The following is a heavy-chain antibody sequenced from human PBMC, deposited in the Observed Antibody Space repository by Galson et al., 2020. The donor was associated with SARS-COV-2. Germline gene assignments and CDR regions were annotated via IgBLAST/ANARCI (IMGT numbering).Heavy chain of an antibody. D-gene: IGHD1-20*01. Sequence: GGSLKIPRAAPGIILNSQGKQWVRQAPGKGLEWVAVISYDGSNKYYADPVKGRFTISRDNSKNTLYLQMNSLRAEDTAVYYCAKDPGRSKVSRYYGMDVWGQGTTVTVSS. V-gene: IGHV3-30*18. CDR1: GIILNSQG. CDR2: ISYDGSNK. CDR3: AKDPGRSKVSRYYGMDV. J-gene: IGHJ6*02.